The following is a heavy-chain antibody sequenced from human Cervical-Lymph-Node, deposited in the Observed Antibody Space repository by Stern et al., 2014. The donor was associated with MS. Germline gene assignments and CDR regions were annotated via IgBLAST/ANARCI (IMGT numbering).Heavy chain of an antibody. V-gene: IGHV1-69*01. CDR3: ARAYTYYSNSAGY. J-gene: IGHJ4*02. Sequence: VQLVQSGAEVKKPGSSVKVSCKASGGTFSSYEITWVRQAPGQGLEWMVGIIPTFDTPTYAQKFQDRVTISADESTNTAYLELNGLKSDDTAIYFCARAYTYYSNSAGYWGQGTLVTVSS. CDR1: GGTFSSYE. D-gene: IGHD3-10*01. CDR2: IIPTFDTP.